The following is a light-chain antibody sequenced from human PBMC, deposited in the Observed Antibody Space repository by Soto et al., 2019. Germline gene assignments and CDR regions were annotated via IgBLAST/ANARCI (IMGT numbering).Light chain of an antibody. J-gene: IGKJ2*01. V-gene: IGKV1-9*01. CDR1: QGISSY. CDR3: QQYESFSPYT. CDR2: AAS. Sequence: IQLTQSPSSLSASVGDRVTITCRASQGISSYLAWYQQKPGKAPKLLIYAASTLQSGVPSRFSGSGSGTDFTLTINSLQPGDFATYYCQQYESFSPYTFGQGTRLEI.